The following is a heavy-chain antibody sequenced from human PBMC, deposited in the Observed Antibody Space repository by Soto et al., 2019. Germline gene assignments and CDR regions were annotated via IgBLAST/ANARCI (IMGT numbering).Heavy chain of an antibody. CDR1: GFTFSSNW. CDR2: INQDGSEK. V-gene: IGHV3-7*01. Sequence: GGSLRLSCAASGFTFSSNWMDWVRQAPGKGLEWVANINQDGSEKHYIDSVKGRFTISRDNAKNSLYLQMTSLTAEDSALYYCSPALNFWGQGTLVTVSS. J-gene: IGHJ4*02. CDR3: SPALNF. D-gene: IGHD2-2*01.